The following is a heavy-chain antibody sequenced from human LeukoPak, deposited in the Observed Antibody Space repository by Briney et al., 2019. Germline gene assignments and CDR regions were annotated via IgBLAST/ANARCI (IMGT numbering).Heavy chain of an antibody. CDR2: IYYSGST. V-gene: IGHV4-59*08. CDR1: GGSISSYY. Sequence: PSETLSLTCTVSGGSISSYYWSWIRQPPGKGLEWIGYIYYSGSTNYNPSLKSRVTISVDTSKNQFSLKLSSVTAADTAVYYCARQGQQLVRSNWFDPWGQGTLVTVSS. J-gene: IGHJ5*02. D-gene: IGHD6-13*01. CDR3: ARQGQQLVRSNWFDP.